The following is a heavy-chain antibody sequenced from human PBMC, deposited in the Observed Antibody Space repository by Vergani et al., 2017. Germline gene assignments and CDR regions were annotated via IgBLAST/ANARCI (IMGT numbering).Heavy chain of an antibody. V-gene: IGHV3-30*02. J-gene: IGHJ4*02. CDR3: TKGHSGQNESPHDYYFDY. CDR1: GFIFNYYG. Sequence: QVHLVESGGGVVQPGGSLRLSCAAPGFIFNYYGINWVRQAPGKGREWVSFIRSDGGSEMYADSVRGRFTISRDNSKNTVSLEMLSLRTEDTAVYYCTKGHSGQNESPHDYYFDYWGQGTLVTVSS. D-gene: IGHD1-26*01. CDR2: IRSDGGSE.